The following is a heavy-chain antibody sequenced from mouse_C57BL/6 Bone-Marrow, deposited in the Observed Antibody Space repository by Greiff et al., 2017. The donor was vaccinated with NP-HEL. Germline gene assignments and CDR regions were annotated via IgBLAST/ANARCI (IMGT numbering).Heavy chain of an antibody. Sequence: VQLQQSGAELVRPEASVKLSCKASGYTFTDYYINWVKQRPGQGLEWIARIYPGSGNTYYNEKFKGKATLTAEKSSSTAYMQLSSLTSEDSAVYFCARGYDYPDYWGQGTTLTVSS. CDR1: GYTFTDYY. V-gene: IGHV1-76*01. CDR3: ARGYDYPDY. J-gene: IGHJ2*01. CDR2: IYPGSGNT. D-gene: IGHD2-4*01.